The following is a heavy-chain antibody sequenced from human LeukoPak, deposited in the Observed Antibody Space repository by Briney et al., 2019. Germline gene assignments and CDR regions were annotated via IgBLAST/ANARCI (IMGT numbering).Heavy chain of an antibody. CDR3: AIRSGSYAFGAFDI. V-gene: IGHV3-11*04. CDR1: GFTFSDYY. J-gene: IGHJ3*02. D-gene: IGHD1-26*01. CDR2: ISSGGSTI. Sequence: GGSLRLSCAASGFTFSDYYMSWIRQAPGKGLEWVSYISSGGSTIYYADSVKGRFTISRDNAKNSLYLQMNSLRAEDTAVYYCAIRSGSYAFGAFDIWGQGTMVTVSS.